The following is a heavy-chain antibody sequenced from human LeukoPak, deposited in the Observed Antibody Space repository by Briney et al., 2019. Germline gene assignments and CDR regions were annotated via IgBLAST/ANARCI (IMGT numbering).Heavy chain of an antibody. J-gene: IGHJ4*02. CDR2: IWYDGSNK. Sequence: GGSLRLSCAASGFTFSSYGMHWVRQAPGKGLEWVAVIWYDGSNKYYADSVKGRFTISRDNSKNTLYLQMNSLRAEDTAVYYCAKLSTIFGVVTGFDYWGQGTLVTVSS. CDR3: AKLSTIFGVVTGFDY. D-gene: IGHD3-3*01. CDR1: GFTFSSYG. V-gene: IGHV3-33*06.